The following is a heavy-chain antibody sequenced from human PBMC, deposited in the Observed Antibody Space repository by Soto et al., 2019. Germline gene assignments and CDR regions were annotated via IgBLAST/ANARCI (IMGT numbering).Heavy chain of an antibody. V-gene: IGHV3-48*01. CDR3: AREPYCSGGSCYSFSREYYYYMDV. CDR1: GFTFSTYS. D-gene: IGHD2-15*01. CDR2: ISSGSTTI. J-gene: IGHJ6*03. Sequence: EVQLVESGGDLVQPGGSLRLSCAASGFTFSTYSMNWVRLAPGKGLEWISYISSGSTTIYYADSARGRFTISRDNAKNSLYLQMNSLRAEDTAVYYCAREPYCSGGSCYSFSREYYYYMDVWGKGTTVTVSS.